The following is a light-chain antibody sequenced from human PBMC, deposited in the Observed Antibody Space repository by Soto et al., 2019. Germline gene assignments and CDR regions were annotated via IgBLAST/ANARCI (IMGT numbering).Light chain of an antibody. CDR1: SSDVGGYNY. Sequence: QSALTQPASVSGSPGQSITISCTGTSSDVGGYNYVSWYQQHPGKAPKLMIYEVSNRPSGVSNRFSGSKSGNTASLPSSGFQAEDEADYYCSSYTSSSAWVFGGGTKLTVL. CDR3: SSYTSSSAWV. V-gene: IGLV2-14*01. CDR2: EVS. J-gene: IGLJ3*02.